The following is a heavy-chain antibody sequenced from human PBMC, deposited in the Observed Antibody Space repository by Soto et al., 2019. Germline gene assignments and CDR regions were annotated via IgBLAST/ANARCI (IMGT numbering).Heavy chain of an antibody. CDR2: INPHSGGT. CDR3: AGTSCSSTTCPTTY. D-gene: IGHD2-2*01. J-gene: IGHJ4*02. V-gene: IGHV1-2*02. Sequence: ASVKVSCRASGYTFPRYAMNWVRQAPGQGLEWMGWINPHSGGTDSSQKFQGRVTMTRDTSISTAYMELSRLRSDDTAVYYCAGTSCSSTTCPTTYWGQGTLVTVSS. CDR1: GYTFPRYA.